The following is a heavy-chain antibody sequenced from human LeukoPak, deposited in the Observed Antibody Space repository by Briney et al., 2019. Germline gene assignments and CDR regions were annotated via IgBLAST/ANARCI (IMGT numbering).Heavy chain of an antibody. CDR2: IYYSGST. Sequence: SETLSLTCTVSGGSISSGGYYWSWIRQHPGKGREWIGYIYYSGSTYYNPSLKSRVTISVDTSKNQFSLKLSSVTAADTAVYYCARGEAARPQLYYFDYWGQGTLVAVSS. D-gene: IGHD6-6*01. CDR1: GGSISSGGYY. J-gene: IGHJ4*02. V-gene: IGHV4-31*03. CDR3: ARGEAARPQLYYFDY.